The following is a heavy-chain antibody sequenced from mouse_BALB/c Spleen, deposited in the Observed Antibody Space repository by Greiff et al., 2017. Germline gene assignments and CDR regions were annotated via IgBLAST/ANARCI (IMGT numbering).Heavy chain of an antibody. CDR2: ISSGGST. J-gene: IGHJ2*01. V-gene: IGHV5-6-5*01. CDR1: GFTFSSYA. CDR3: ARERGY. Sequence: EVQRVESGGGLVQPGGSRKLSCAASGFTFSSYAMSWVRQTPEKRLEWVASISSGGSTYYPDSVKGRFTISRDNARNILYLQMSSLRSEDTAMYYCARERGYWGQGTTLTVSS.